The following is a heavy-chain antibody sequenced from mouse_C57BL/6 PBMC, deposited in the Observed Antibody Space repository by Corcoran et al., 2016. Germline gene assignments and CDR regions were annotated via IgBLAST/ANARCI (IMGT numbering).Heavy chain of an antibody. J-gene: IGHJ2*01. Sequence: EDQLQKSGAELVQPGTSVKMSCTASACNIKDYYIHWVKQRTEQGLEWIGRIDPEDGETKYGPKFQCKSTITEDTSSNTAYLQLSSLTSEDTAVYYCARSANWYLFDYWGQGTTLTVSS. CDR1: ACNIKDYY. CDR3: ARSANWYLFDY. CDR2: IDPEDGET. D-gene: IGHD4-1*02. V-gene: IGHV14-2*01.